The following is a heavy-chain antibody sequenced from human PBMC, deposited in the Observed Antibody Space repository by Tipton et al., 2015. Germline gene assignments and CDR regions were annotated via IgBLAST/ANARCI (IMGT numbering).Heavy chain of an antibody. CDR3: ARARGRHGGLFDS. D-gene: IGHD4-23*01. CDR2: IQYSGST. J-gene: IGHJ4*02. CDR1: GYSISSYY. Sequence: TLSLTCDVSGYSISSYYWSWIRQPPGKGLEWIGYIQYSGSTNYNPSLKSRVTISVDTSKTQFSLKMSSVTASDTAVYYCARARGRHGGLFDSWGQGILVTVSS. V-gene: IGHV4-59*01.